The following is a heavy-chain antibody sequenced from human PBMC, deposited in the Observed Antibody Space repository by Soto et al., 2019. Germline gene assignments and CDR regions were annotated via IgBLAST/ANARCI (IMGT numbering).Heavy chain of an antibody. Sequence: QVQLQQWGAGLLKPSETLSLTCAVYGGSFSGYYWSWIRQPPGKGLEWIGEINHSGSTNYNPSLKSRVTISVDTSKNQFSLKLSSVTAADTAVYYCAREHDIVAWGLGTLVTVSS. CDR2: INHSGST. CDR1: GGSFSGYY. D-gene: IGHD2-15*01. V-gene: IGHV4-34*01. CDR3: AREHDIVA. J-gene: IGHJ4*02.